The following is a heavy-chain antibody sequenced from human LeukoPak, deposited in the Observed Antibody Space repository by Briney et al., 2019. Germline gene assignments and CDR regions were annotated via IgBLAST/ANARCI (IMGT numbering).Heavy chain of an antibody. CDR2: ISSSSSYM. CDR1: GFTFSTNS. Sequence: GGSLRLSCAASGFTFSTNSMNWVRQAPGKGREWVSPISSSSSYMFYADSVKGPFTISRDNAKKSLYLQMKSLRAEDTAVYYCARNRGALWYDTSGFAFDIWGQGTMVTVSS. D-gene: IGHD3-22*01. V-gene: IGHV3-21*01. J-gene: IGHJ3*02. CDR3: ARNRGALWYDTSGFAFDI.